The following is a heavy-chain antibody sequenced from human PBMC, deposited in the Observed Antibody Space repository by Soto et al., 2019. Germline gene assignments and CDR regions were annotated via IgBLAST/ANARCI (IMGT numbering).Heavy chain of an antibody. D-gene: IGHD5-12*01. CDR3: ARKSYIVATINWFDP. J-gene: IGHJ5*02. CDR2: INHSGST. V-gene: IGHV4-34*01. CDR1: GGSFSGYY. Sequence: SETLSLTCAVYGGSFSGYYWSWIRQPPGKGLEWIGEINHSGSTNYNPSLKSRVTISVDTSKNQFSLKLSSVTAADTAVYYCARKSYIVATINWFDPWGQGTLVTVSS.